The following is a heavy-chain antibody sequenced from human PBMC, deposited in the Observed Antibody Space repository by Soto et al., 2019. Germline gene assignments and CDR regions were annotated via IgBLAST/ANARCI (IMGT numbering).Heavy chain of an antibody. CDR3: AKDPVLMVYVPSRYYFDF. Sequence: GGSLRLSCAASGFTFSSYGMHWVRQAPGKGLEWVAVISYDGSNKYYADSVKGRFTISRDNSKNTLYLQMNSLRAEDTAVYYCAKDPVLMVYVPSRYYFDFCGQRSLVTVSS. CDR2: ISYDGSNK. D-gene: IGHD2-8*01. V-gene: IGHV3-30*18. J-gene: IGHJ4*02. CDR1: GFTFSSYG.